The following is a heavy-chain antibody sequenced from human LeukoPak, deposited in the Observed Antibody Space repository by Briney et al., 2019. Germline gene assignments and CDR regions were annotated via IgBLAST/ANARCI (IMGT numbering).Heavy chain of an antibody. CDR2: IYYSGST. J-gene: IGHJ4*02. V-gene: IGHV4-59*11. CDR3: ARAEVATVVTYDY. CDR1: GGPISSHY. Sequence: SETLSLTCTVSGGPISSHYWSWIRQPPGKGLEWIGYIYYSGSTNYNPSLKSRVTISVDTSKNQFSLKLSSVTAADTAVYYCARAEVATVVTYDYWGQGTLVTVSS. D-gene: IGHD4-23*01.